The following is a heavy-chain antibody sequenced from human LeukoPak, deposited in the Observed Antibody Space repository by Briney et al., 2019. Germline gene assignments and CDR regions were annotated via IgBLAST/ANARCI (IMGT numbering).Heavy chain of an antibody. J-gene: IGHJ4*02. Sequence: SVKVSCKASGGTFSSYAISWVRQAPGQGREGTGGIIPIFGTANYAQKFQGRVTITTDESTSTAYMELSSLRSEDTAVYYCAGGSYSKAPYYFDYWGQGTLVTVSS. V-gene: IGHV1-69*05. CDR2: IIPIFGTA. D-gene: IGHD4-11*01. CDR1: GGTFSSYA. CDR3: AGGSYSKAPYYFDY.